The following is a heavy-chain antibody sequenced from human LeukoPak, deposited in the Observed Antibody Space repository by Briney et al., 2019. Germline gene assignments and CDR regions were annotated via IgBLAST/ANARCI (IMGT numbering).Heavy chain of an antibody. CDR1: GYTFTSYD. J-gene: IGHJ4*02. CDR2: MNPNSGNT. D-gene: IGHD4-23*01. Sequence: ASVKVSCKASGYTFTSYDINWVRQATGQGLEWMGWMNPNSGNTGYAQKFQGRVTMTRNTSISTAYMELSSLRSEDTAVYYCARGQMTTVVTLHDYWGQGTLVTVSS. V-gene: IGHV1-8*01. CDR3: ARGQMTTVVTLHDY.